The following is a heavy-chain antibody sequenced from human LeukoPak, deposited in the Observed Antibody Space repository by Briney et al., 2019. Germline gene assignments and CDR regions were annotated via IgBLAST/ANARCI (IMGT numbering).Heavy chain of an antibody. CDR2: ISSSSSYI. CDR3: ARDLGYCSSTSCYIIDFDY. V-gene: IGHV3-21*01. Sequence: GGSLRLSCAASGFTFSSYEMNWVRQAPGKGLEWVSSISSSSSYIYYADSVKGRFTISRDNAKNSLYLQMNSLRAEDTAVYYCARDLGYCSSTSCYIIDFDYWGQGTLVTVSS. J-gene: IGHJ4*02. CDR1: GFTFSSYE. D-gene: IGHD2-2*02.